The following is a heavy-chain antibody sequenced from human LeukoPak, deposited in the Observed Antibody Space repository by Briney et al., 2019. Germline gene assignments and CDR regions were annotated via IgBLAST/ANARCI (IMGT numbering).Heavy chain of an antibody. CDR2: IYYSGST. J-gene: IGHJ4*02. Sequence: SETLSLTCAVYGGSFSGYYWSWVRQPPGKGLEWIGYIYYSGSTNYNPSLKSRVTISVDTSKNQFSLKLSSVTAADTAVYYCARGRLYSGSYYYFDYWGQGTLVTVSS. CDR3: ARGRLYSGSYYYFDY. V-gene: IGHV4-59*01. CDR1: GGSFSGYY. D-gene: IGHD1-26*01.